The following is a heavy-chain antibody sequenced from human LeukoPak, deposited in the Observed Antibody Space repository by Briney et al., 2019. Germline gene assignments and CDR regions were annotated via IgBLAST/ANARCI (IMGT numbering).Heavy chain of an antibody. V-gene: IGHV4-39*01. D-gene: IGHD4-17*01. CDR3: ARHREDYGDTRNWFDP. CDR1: GGSISSSSYY. J-gene: IGHJ5*02. CDR2: IYYSGST. Sequence: SETLSLTCTVSGGSISSSSYYWGWIRQPPGKGLEWIGSIYYSGSTYYNPSLKSRVTISVDTSKNQFSLKLSSVTAADTAVYYCARHREDYGDTRNWFDPWGQGTLVTVSS.